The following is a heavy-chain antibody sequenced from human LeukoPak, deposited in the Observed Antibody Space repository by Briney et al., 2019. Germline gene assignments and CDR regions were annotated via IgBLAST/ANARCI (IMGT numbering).Heavy chain of an antibody. CDR1: GFTFSSYA. J-gene: IGHJ3*02. CDR2: ISGSGGST. D-gene: IGHD3-22*01. Sequence: PGGSLRLSCAASGFTFSSYAMSWVRQAPGKGLEWVSAISGSGGSTYYADSVKGRFTISRDNSKNTLCLQMNSLRAEDTAVYYCAKDRYDSSGYYYVAAFDIWGQGTMVTVSS. V-gene: IGHV3-23*01. CDR3: AKDRYDSSGYYYVAAFDI.